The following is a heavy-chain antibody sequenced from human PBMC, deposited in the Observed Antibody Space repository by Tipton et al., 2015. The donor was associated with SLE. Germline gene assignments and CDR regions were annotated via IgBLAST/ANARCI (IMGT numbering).Heavy chain of an antibody. D-gene: IGHD2-21*02. V-gene: IGHV3-21*01. Sequence: SLRLSCAASGFTFSSYSMNWVRQAPGKGLEWVSSISSSSSYIYYADSVKGRFTISRDNAKNSLYLQMNSLRAEDTAVYYCARMAVTGRGFEYWGQGTLVTVS. J-gene: IGHJ4*02. CDR2: ISSSSSYI. CDR3: ARMAVTGRGFEY. CDR1: GFTFSSYS.